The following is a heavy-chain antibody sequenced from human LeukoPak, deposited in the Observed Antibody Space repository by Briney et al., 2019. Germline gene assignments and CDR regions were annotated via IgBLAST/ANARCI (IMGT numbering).Heavy chain of an antibody. V-gene: IGHV3-43*02. Sequence: PGGSLRLSCAASGLTFDDYAMHWVRQAPGKGLEWISLITGDGGRTYFADFVKGRFTISRDNSKNSLYLQMNSLRAEDTALYYCAREGPIAVAGYFDYWGQGSLVTVSS. J-gene: IGHJ4*02. CDR2: ITGDGGRT. CDR3: AREGPIAVAGYFDY. D-gene: IGHD6-19*01. CDR1: GLTFDDYA.